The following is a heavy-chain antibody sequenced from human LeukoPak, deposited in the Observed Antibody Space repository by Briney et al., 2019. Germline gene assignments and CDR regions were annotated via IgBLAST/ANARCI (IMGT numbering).Heavy chain of an antibody. CDR1: GFTVSSDY. J-gene: IGHJ4*02. D-gene: IGHD5-18*01. CDR2: IYSGGST. Sequence: PGGSLRLSCAASGFTVSSDYMTWVRQAPGKGLEWVSVIYSGGSTYYADSVKGRFTISRDNPKNTVYLQLNNLRVEDRAVYYCARYHTALNYWGQGTLVTASS. CDR3: ARYHTALNY. V-gene: IGHV3-53*01.